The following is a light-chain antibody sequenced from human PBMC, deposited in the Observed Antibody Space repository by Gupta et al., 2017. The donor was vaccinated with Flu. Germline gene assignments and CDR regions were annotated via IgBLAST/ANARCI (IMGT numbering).Light chain of an antibody. V-gene: IGLV2-14*04. CDR3: SSYTRGSTSVVA. Sequence: SVTGSTSDVVGDNSVSWYHQRPATAPNLMIYDVNNRHSGRAHPFSCSNSGTTSALTISGLQAADEADYYCSSYTRGSTSVVAFGGGTKLTVL. CDR2: DVN. J-gene: IGLJ2*01. CDR1: TSDVVGDNS.